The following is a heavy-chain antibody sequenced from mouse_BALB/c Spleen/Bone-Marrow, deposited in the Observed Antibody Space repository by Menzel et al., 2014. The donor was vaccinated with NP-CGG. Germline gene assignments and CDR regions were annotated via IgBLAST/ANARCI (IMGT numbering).Heavy chain of an antibody. J-gene: IGHJ1*01. D-gene: IGHD2-3*01. V-gene: IGHV1-81*01. CDR3: ARERSDGYWYFDV. CDR1: GYTFTDYV. Sequence: QVQLQQSGPELVKPGASVKMSCKASGYTFTDYVISWVKQRTGQGLEWIEEIYPGSGSTYYNEKFKGKATLTADKSSNTAYMQLSSLTSEDSAVYFCARERSDGYWYFDVWGAGTTVTVSS. CDR2: IYPGSGST.